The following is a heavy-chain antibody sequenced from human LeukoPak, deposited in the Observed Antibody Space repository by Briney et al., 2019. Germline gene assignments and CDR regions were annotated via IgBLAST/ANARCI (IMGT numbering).Heavy chain of an antibody. CDR3: ASYSYYYDSSGYFDY. V-gene: IGHV4-59*01. CDR2: IYYSGSI. Sequence: PSETLSLTCTVSGASISSYYWSWIRQPPGKGLEWIGDIYYSGSIKYNPSLKSRVTMSVDTSKNQFSLKLSSVTAADTAVYYCASYSYYYDSSGYFDYWGQGTLVTVSS. D-gene: IGHD3-22*01. CDR1: GASISSYY. J-gene: IGHJ4*02.